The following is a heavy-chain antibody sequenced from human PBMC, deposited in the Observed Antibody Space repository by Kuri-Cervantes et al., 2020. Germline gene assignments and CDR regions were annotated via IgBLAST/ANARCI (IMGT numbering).Heavy chain of an antibody. CDR2: IIPIFGTT. J-gene: IGHJ5*02. D-gene: IGHD4-17*01. CDR1: GGTFSTYT. V-gene: IGHV1-69*05. CDR3: ASGYGDYEYNWFDP. Sequence: SVKVSCKASGGTFSTYTISWVRQAPGQGLEWMGGIIPIFGTTNYAQKFQGRVTITTDDSTNSAYMELSSLRSEDTAVYYCASGYGDYEYNWFDPWGQGTLVTVSS.